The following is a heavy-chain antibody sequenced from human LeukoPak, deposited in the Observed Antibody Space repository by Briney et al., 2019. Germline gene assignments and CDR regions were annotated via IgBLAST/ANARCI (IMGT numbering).Heavy chain of an antibody. CDR1: GYIFANYD. D-gene: IGHD2-2*01. V-gene: IGHV1-18*01. J-gene: IGHJ5*02. CDR3: ARDPYHRLGPPLDL. CDR2: ISTSNGDT. Sequence: ASVKVSCKASGYIFANYDITWVRQAPGQGLEWMGRISTSNGDTNYAQSLQGRVTMTTDTFTSTVYMELRSLRSDDTAVYYCARDPYHRLGPPLDLWGQGTLVTVSP.